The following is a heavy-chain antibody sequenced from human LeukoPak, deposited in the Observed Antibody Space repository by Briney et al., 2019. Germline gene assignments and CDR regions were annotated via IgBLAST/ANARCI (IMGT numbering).Heavy chain of an antibody. CDR3: ATTFHSTSSRYFEY. D-gene: IGHD6-6*01. CDR1: GGSIRSYY. CDR2: IYYSGST. J-gene: IGHJ4*02. V-gene: IGHV4-59*01. Sequence: PSETLSLTCTVSGGSIRSYYWSFIRQPPGKGLEWIGYIYYSGSTNYNPSLKSRVTISVDTSKNQFSLKLSSVTAADTAVYYCATTFHSTSSRYFEYWGQGTLVTVSS.